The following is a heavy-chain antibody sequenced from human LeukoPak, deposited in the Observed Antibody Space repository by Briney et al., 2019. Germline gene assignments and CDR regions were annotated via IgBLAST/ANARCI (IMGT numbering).Heavy chain of an antibody. V-gene: IGHV3-74*03. CDR1: GSTFRNHW. J-gene: IGHJ4*02. CDR2: ISSDGSST. D-gene: IGHD6-6*01. Sequence: GGSLRLSCAASGSTFRNHWMHWVRETPGKGLVWVSRISSDGSSTTYADSVKGRFTISRDNAKNTLYLQMNNLRAEDTAMYYCARDQRVTGRPDIDYWGQGTLVIVSS. CDR3: ARDQRVTGRPDIDY.